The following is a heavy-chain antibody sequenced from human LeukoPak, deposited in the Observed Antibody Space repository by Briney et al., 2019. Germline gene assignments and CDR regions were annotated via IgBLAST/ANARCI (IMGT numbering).Heavy chain of an antibody. CDR2: IHYSGST. J-gene: IGHJ5*02. D-gene: IGHD3-3*01. V-gene: IGHV4-59*01. CDR1: GGSLNGYF. Sequence: SETLSLTCTVSGGSLNGYFWIWIRQPPGKGLEWIGYIHYSGSTNYNPSLKSRVTISVDTSKNQFSLKLSSVTAADTAVYYCARHSYDFWSGPTGWFDPWGQGTLVTVSS. CDR3: ARHSYDFWSGPTGWFDP.